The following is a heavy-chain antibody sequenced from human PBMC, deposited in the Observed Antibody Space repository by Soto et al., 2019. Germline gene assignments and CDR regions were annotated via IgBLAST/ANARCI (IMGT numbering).Heavy chain of an antibody. J-gene: IGHJ4*02. CDR1: GFSLTTTRMG. Sequence: SGHYAGEPAQTLTLTCAFSGFSLTTTRMGVAWIRQPPGKALEWLALIYWDDDKRYSPSLKNRLTVSKDTSTNRVVLTITNISPDDTGTYFCAHAGDFDLLSFDRWGPGTLVTVSS. CDR2: IYWDDDK. CDR3: AHAGDFDLLSFDR. D-gene: IGHD2-15*01. V-gene: IGHV2-5*02.